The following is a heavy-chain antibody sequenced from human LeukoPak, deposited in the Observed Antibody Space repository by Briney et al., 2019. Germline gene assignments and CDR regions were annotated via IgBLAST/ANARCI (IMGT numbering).Heavy chain of an antibody. J-gene: IGHJ4*02. CDR3: ARQSSGRYYFDY. CDR1: GGSISRSSYY. D-gene: IGHD3-16*02. Sequence: PSETLSLTCTVSGGSISRSSYYWVWIRQPPGKGLEWIGSIYHSGSTYYNPSLKSRVTISVDTSKNQFSLNLSSVTAADTAVYYCARQSSGRYYFDYWGQGALVTVSS. CDR2: IYHSGST. V-gene: IGHV4-39*01.